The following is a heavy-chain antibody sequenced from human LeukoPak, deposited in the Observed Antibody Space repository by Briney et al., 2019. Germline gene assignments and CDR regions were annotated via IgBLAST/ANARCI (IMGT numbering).Heavy chain of an antibody. J-gene: IGHJ4*02. D-gene: IGHD3-9*01. CDR2: ITGGGSGI. Sequence: GASLRLSCAASGFTFSNYAMSWVRQAPGKRLEWVSAITGGGSGIYYADSMKSRFTISRGNSKNTLYLQINSLRAEDTAVYYCAKWGDYDVLTGYYVSDYWGQGTLVTVSS. CDR1: GFTFSNYA. CDR3: AKWGDYDVLTGYYVSDY. V-gene: IGHV3-23*01.